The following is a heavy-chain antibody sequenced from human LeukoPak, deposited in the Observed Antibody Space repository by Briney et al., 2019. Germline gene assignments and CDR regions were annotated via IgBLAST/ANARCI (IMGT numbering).Heavy chain of an antibody. CDR2: LYYSGSS. CDR1: GDSISSSNSY. V-gene: IGHV4-39*07. Sequence: SETLSLTCTVSGDSISSSNSYRGWIRQPPGKGLEWIGSLYYSGSSYYNPSLKSRVTISADTSKNQFSLKLTSVTAADTAVYYCARDRGTTTTTFDYYYYMDVWGKGTTVTVSS. J-gene: IGHJ6*03. CDR3: ARDRGTTTTTFDYYYYMDV. D-gene: IGHD1-7*01.